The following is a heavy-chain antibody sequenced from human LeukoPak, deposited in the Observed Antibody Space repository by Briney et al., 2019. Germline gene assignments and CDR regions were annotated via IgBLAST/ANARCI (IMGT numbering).Heavy chain of an antibody. Sequence: SETLSLTCTVSGGSMRSNYWCWIRQPPGKGLEYIGYVSYRGSTNYNPSLKSRVTVSADTSKNQFSLRLSSVTAADTAAYYCARRDRADDYGEYNDSFDHWGQGTLATVSS. CDR3: ARRDRADDYGEYNDSFDH. J-gene: IGHJ4*02. CDR2: VSYRGST. V-gene: IGHV4-59*08. CDR1: GGSMRSNY. D-gene: IGHD4-17*01.